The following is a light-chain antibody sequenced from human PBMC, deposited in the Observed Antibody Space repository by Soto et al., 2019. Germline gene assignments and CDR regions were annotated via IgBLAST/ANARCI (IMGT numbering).Light chain of an antibody. Sequence: EIVMTQSPATLSVSPGERATLSCRASQSVSGNLAWYQQKPGQAPRLLIYAASTRATGSPARFSGSGSGTEFTLTISRLHADDFAVYYCQQYSHWLSFGGGTRVEI. CDR3: QQYSHWLS. CDR1: QSVSGN. V-gene: IGKV3-15*01. CDR2: AAS. J-gene: IGKJ4*01.